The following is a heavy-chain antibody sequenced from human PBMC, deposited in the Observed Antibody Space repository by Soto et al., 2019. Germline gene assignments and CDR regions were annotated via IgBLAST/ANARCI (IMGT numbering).Heavy chain of an antibody. J-gene: IGHJ4*02. Sequence: GGSLRLSCAASGFTFNNYALNWVRQAPGEGLEWVSTISKSGDNTHYSESVKGRFTISRDNSKNTLYLQMNSLRAEDTALYYCARDPSTGYADYWGQGTLVTVSS. CDR2: ISKSGDNT. D-gene: IGHD3-9*01. CDR3: ARDPSTGYADY. CDR1: GFTFNNYA. V-gene: IGHV3-23*01.